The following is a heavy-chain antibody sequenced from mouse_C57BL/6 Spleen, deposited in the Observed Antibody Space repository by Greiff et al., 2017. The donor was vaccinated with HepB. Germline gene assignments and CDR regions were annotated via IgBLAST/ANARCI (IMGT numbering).Heavy chain of an antibody. CDR3: ARSIYYYGSRYFDV. D-gene: IGHD1-1*01. J-gene: IGHJ1*03. CDR1: GFTFTDYY. Sequence: DVRLVESGGGLVQPGGSLSLSCAASGFTFTDYYMSWVRQPPGKALEWLGFIRNKANGYTTEYSASVKGRFTISRDNSQSILYLQMNALRAEDSATYYCARSIYYYGSRYFDVWGTRTTVTVSS. V-gene: IGHV7-3*01. CDR2: IRNKANGYTT.